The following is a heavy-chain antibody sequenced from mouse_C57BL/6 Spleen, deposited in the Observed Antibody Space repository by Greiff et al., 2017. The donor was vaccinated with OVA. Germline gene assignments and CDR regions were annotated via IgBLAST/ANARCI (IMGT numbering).Heavy chain of an antibody. J-gene: IGHJ2*01. CDR1: GYTFTDHT. D-gene: IGHD1-1*01. CDR3: ARGITTGVALRGYLDY. V-gene: IGHV1-78*01. CDR2: IYPRDGSP. Sequence: VQLQQSDAELVKPGASVKISCKVSGYTFTDHTIHWMKQRPEQGLEWIGYIYPRDGSPKYNEKFKGKATLTADKSYSTASMQLTSLTSEDSAVDCCARGITTGVALRGYLDYWGQGTTLTVAS.